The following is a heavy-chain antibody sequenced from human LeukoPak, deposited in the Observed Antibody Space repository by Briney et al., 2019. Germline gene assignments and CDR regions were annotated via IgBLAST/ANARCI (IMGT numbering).Heavy chain of an antibody. J-gene: IGHJ4*02. Sequence: SETLSLTCTVSGYSIRNGYNWGWIRLSPGKGLEWLGSIYQSGSTYDNPSLKSRVTISVDTSKNQFSLRLNFVNAADTAVFYCARQGYSDFSSRPFDYWGQGTLVTVSS. CDR1: GYSIRNGYN. V-gene: IGHV4-38-2*02. CDR2: IYQSGST. CDR3: ARQGYSDFSSRPFDY. D-gene: IGHD1-26*01.